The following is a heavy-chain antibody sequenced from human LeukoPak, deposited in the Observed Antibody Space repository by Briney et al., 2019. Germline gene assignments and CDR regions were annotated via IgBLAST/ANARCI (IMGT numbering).Heavy chain of an antibody. CDR3: AKGPSGYSSGDNWFDP. CDR1: GFTFSSYW. J-gene: IGHJ5*02. Sequence: GSLRLSCAASGFTFSSYWMSWVRQAPGKGLEWVANIKQDGSEKYYVDSVKGRFTISRDNAKNTLYLQMNSLRAEDTAVFYCAKGPSGYSSGDNWFDPWGQGTLVTVSS. CDR2: IKQDGSEK. V-gene: IGHV3-7*01. D-gene: IGHD6-19*01.